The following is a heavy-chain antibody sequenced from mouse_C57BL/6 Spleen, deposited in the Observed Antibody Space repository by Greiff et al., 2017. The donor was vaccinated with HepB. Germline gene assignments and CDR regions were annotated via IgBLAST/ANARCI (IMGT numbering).Heavy chain of an antibody. Sequence: VHVKQSGPVLVKPGASVKMSCKASGYTFTDYYMNWVKQSHGKSLEWIGVINPYNGGTSYNQKFKGKATLTVDKSSSTSYMELNSLTSEDAAVYYCAREIYYDYDGDYWGQGTTLTVSS. V-gene: IGHV1-19*01. CDR1: GYTFTDYY. CDR3: AREIYYDYDGDY. D-gene: IGHD2-4*01. J-gene: IGHJ2*01. CDR2: INPYNGGT.